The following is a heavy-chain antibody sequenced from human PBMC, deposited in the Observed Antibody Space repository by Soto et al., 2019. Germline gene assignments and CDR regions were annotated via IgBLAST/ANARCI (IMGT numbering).Heavy chain of an antibody. CDR3: ARGFPLWYDP. Sequence: SSETLSLTCAVSGCSISSGDYSWNWIRQPPGKGLEWIGEINHSGSTYYNPSLKSRVTISVDTSKNQFSLKLSSVTAADTAVYYCARGFPLWYDPWGQGTLVTVSS. CDR1: GCSISSGDYS. J-gene: IGHJ5*02. CDR2: INHSGST. V-gene: IGHV4-30-2*03. D-gene: IGHD3-3*01.